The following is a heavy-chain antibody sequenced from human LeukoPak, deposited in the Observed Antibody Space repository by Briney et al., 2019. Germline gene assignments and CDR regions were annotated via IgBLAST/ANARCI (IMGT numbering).Heavy chain of an antibody. CDR1: GGSISNYY. CDR2: IYYSGST. V-gene: IGHV4-59*08. CDR3: ARHGRSGGCYTWFDP. D-gene: IGHD1-26*01. Sequence: PSETLSLTCTVSGGSISNYYWSWIRQPPGKGLEWIGCIYYSGSTNYNPSLKSRVTMSVDTSKNQFSLKLSSVSAADTAVYYCARHGRSGGCYTWFDPWGQGTLVIVSS. J-gene: IGHJ5*02.